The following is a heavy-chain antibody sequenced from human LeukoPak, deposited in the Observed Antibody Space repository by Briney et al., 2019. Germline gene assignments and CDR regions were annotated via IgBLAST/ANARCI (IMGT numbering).Heavy chain of an antibody. Sequence: GGSLRLSCAASGFTFSNFAMTWVRQAPGKGLEWVSAISGTGSGTYYADSVKGRFTISRDNSKNTLSLQMNSLRAEDTAVYYCAKYYDSGSRYFDYWGQGTLVTVSS. V-gene: IGHV3-23*01. J-gene: IGHJ4*02. CDR1: GFTFSNFA. CDR2: ISGTGSGT. D-gene: IGHD3-10*01. CDR3: AKYYDSGSRYFDY.